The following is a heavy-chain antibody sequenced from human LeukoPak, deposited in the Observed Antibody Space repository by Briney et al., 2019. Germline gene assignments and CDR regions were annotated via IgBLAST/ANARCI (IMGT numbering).Heavy chain of an antibody. D-gene: IGHD3-10*01. CDR1: GFTFTNAW. J-gene: IGHJ5*02. Sequence: SPGGSLRLSCAASGFTFTNAWMYWVRQAPGKGLEWVGRIKSKTDGGTSDYAAPVTGRFTISRDDSKSTLYLEMNSLKTEDTGVYYCSTLWYGAWGQGTLVTVSS. CDR2: IKSKTDGGTS. V-gene: IGHV3-15*01. CDR3: STLWYGA.